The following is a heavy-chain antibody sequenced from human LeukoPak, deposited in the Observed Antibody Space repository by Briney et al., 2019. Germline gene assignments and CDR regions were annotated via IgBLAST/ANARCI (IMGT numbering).Heavy chain of an antibody. Sequence: PGGSLRLSCAASGFTFSDYYISWIRQAPGKGLEWVSYISSSGSTIYYADSVKGRFTISRDNAKNSLYLQMNSLRAEDTAVYYCASTMVRGEPLPFDYWGQGTLVTVSS. CDR3: ASTMVRGEPLPFDY. D-gene: IGHD3-10*01. J-gene: IGHJ4*02. V-gene: IGHV3-11*01. CDR2: ISSSGSTI. CDR1: GFTFSDYY.